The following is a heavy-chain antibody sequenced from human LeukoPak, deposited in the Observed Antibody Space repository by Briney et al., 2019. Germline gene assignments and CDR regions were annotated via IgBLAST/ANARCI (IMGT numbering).Heavy chain of an antibody. CDR3: VRDKYSYGYTHGPFDY. V-gene: IGHV1-3*01. CDR1: GYTFTTYT. Sequence: ASVKVSCKASGYTFTTYTMHWVRQAPGQRLEWMGWINADNGNTKYSQKFQDRVTITRDTSASTAYMELSSLRSEDTAVYYCVRDKYSYGYTHGPFDYWGQGTLVTVSS. D-gene: IGHD5-18*01. J-gene: IGHJ4*02. CDR2: INADNGNT.